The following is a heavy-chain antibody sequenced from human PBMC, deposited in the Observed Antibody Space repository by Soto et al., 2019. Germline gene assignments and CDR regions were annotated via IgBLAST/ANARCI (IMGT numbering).Heavy chain of an antibody. J-gene: IGHJ4*02. CDR3: ARPLTGTKGLALSPREPDDY. CDR2: IYYSGST. CDR1: GGSISSSSYY. D-gene: IGHD1-7*01. V-gene: IGHV4-39*01. Sequence: SETLSLTCTVSGGSISSSSYYWGWIRQPPGKGLEWIGSIYYSGSTYYNPSLKSRVTISVDTSKNQFSLKLSSVTAADTAVYCCARPLTGTKGLALSPREPDDYWGQGTLVTVSS.